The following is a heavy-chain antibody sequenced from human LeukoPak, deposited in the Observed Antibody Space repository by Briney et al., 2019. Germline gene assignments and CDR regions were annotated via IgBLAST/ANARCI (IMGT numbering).Heavy chain of an antibody. D-gene: IGHD4-17*01. Sequence: PSETLSLTCAVYGGSFSGYYWSWIRQPPGKGLEWIGEINHSGSTNYNPSLKSRVTISVDTSKNQFSLKLSSVTAADTAVYYCARGLDYGDYGAFDIWGQGTMVTVSS. CDR2: INHSGST. V-gene: IGHV4-34*01. CDR1: GGSFSGYY. CDR3: ARGLDYGDYGAFDI. J-gene: IGHJ3*02.